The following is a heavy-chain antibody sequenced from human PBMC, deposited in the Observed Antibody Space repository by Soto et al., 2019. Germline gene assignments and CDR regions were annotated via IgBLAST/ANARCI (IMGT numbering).Heavy chain of an antibody. CDR1: GFTFSRFS. CDR2: ISYDGSNT. CDR3: ATSFRYFDN. J-gene: IGHJ4*02. Sequence: GGSLRLSCAASGFTFSRFSMHWVRQAPGKGLAWVAVISYDGSNTHYAESVKGRFNISRDNLKNTVNLQMNGLGVEDTAIYYCATSFRYFDNWGQGTRVTVSS. V-gene: IGHV3-30-3*01.